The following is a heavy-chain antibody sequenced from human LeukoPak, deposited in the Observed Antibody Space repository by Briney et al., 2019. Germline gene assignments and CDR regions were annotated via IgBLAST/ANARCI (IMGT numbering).Heavy chain of an antibody. J-gene: IGHJ5*02. CDR2: IRYDGSNK. CDR1: GFTFSSYG. V-gene: IGHV3-33*01. D-gene: IGHD6-13*01. CDR3: ARVSAAGHWFDP. Sequence: GGSLRLSCAASGFTFSSYGMHWVRQAPGKGLEWVAVIRYDGSNKYYADSVKGRFTISRDNSKNTLYLQMNSLRAEDTAVYYCARVSAAGHWFDPWGQGTLVTVSS.